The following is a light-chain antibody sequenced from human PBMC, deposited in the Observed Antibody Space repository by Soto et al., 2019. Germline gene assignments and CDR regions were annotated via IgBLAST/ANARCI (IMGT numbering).Light chain of an antibody. CDR1: SSDVGGYNY. J-gene: IGLJ1*01. Sequence: QSALTQPASVSGSPGQSMTISCTGTSSDVGGYNYVSWYQQHPGKAPKLMIYEVSNRPSGVSNLFSGPKSGNTASLPISWIQNEDAAHYNCSSCTSSSPYVFATGTELTVL. V-gene: IGLV2-14*01. CDR2: EVS. CDR3: SSCTSSSPYV.